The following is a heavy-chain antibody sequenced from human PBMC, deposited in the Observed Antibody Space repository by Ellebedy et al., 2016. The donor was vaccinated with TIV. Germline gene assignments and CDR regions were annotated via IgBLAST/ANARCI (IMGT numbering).Heavy chain of an antibody. V-gene: IGHV3-21*05. Sequence: PGGSLRLSCTASGITFSSYSMTWVRQAPGKGLEWLSYIDTSSSDIYYADSVKGRFTISRDNANKSLFLQMNSLRAEETALSYCVKERDGGWDYWGQGTLVTVSS. CDR2: IDTSSSDI. CDR3: VKERDGGWDY. CDR1: GITFSSYS. D-gene: IGHD6-19*01. J-gene: IGHJ4*02.